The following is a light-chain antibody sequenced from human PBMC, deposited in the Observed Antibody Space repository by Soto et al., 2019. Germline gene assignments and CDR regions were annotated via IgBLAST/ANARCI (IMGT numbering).Light chain of an antibody. CDR2: AAS. CDR3: QKLNSAPFT. Sequence: DIQMTQSPSSLSASVGDRVTITCRASQGISNYLAWYQQKPGEVPNLLIYAASTLQSGVPSRFSGSGSGTEFTLTISSLQPEDVATYYCQKLNSAPFTFGPRTNVELK. CDR1: QGISNY. J-gene: IGKJ3*01. V-gene: IGKV1-27*01.